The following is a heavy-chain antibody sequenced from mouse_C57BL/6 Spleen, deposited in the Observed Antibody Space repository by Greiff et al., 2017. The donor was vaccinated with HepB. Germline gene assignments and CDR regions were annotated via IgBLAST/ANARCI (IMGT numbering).Heavy chain of an antibody. D-gene: IGHD2-2*01. V-gene: IGHV1-26*01. CDR2: INPNNGGT. Sequence: EVQLQQSGPELVKPGASVKISCKASGYTFTDYYMNWVKQSHGKSLEWIGDINPNNGGTSYNQKFKGKATLTVDKSSSTAYMELRSLTSEDSAVYCCARYGYDGGAYFDYWGQGTTLTVSS. J-gene: IGHJ2*01. CDR1: GYTFTDYY. CDR3: ARYGYDGGAYFDY.